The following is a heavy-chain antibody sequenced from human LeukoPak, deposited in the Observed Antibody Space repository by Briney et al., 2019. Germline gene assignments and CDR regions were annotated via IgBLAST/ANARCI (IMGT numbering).Heavy chain of an antibody. D-gene: IGHD3-9*01. CDR3: AREDKYDILTGYYWNAFDI. CDR1: GGSISGGSYY. J-gene: IGHJ3*02. Sequence: SQTLSLTCTVSGGSISGGSYYWSWIRQPAGKGLEWIVRIYTSGSTNYNPSLKSRVTISVDTSKNQFSLKLSSVTAADTAVYYCAREDKYDILTGYYWNAFDIWGQGTMVTVSS. V-gene: IGHV4-61*02. CDR2: IYTSGST.